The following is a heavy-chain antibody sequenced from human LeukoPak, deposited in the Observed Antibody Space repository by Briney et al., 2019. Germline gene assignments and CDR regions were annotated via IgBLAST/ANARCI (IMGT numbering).Heavy chain of an antibody. D-gene: IGHD1-14*01. CDR1: GGAISNYY. J-gene: IGHJ4*02. V-gene: IGHV4-4*07. CDR2: IYTTGNT. Sequence: SETLSLTCTVSGGAISNYYWSWIRQPAGRGLEWIGRIYTTGNTNYNPSLKRRVSMSVDTSKNQFSLKLTSVTAADTAVYYCARTSGAGPNRLFDSWGQGALVTVSS. CDR3: ARTSGAGPNRLFDS.